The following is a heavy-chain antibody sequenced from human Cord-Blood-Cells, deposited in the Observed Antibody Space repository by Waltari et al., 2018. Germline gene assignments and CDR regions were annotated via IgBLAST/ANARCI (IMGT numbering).Heavy chain of an antibody. J-gene: IGHJ3*02. CDR2: SNPSGGST. V-gene: IGHV1-46*01. Sequence: QVQLVQSGAEVKKPGASAMVSCKASGYTFTSYYMHWVRQAPGQGLEWMGISNPSGGSTSYEQKFQGRVTMTRDTSTSTVYMELSSLRSEDTAVYYCARNDIVVVPAALGAFDIWGQGTMVTVSS. D-gene: IGHD2-2*01. CDR1: GYTFTSYY. CDR3: ARNDIVVVPAALGAFDI.